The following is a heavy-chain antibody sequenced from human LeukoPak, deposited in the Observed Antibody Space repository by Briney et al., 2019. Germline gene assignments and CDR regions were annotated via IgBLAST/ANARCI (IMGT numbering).Heavy chain of an antibody. J-gene: IGHJ3*02. Sequence: PGRSLRLSCAASGFTFSSYAMHWVRQAPRKGLEWVAVISYDGSNKYYADSVKGRFTISRDHAKNSLYLQMNSLRAEDTAVYYCASLPDYGDYGDAFDIWGQGTMVTVSS. V-gene: IGHV3-30-3*01. D-gene: IGHD4-17*01. CDR1: GFTFSSYA. CDR3: ASLPDYGDYGDAFDI. CDR2: ISYDGSNK.